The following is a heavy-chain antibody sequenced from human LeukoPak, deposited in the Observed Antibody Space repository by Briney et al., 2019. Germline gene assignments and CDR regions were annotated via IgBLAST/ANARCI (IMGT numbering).Heavy chain of an antibody. CDR2: IYTSGST. CDR1: GGSISSGSYY. J-gene: IGHJ6*03. D-gene: IGHD2-2*01. CDR3: ARDRAETPSVVPAAIDYYYYYMDV. V-gene: IGHV4-61*02. Sequence: PSQTLSLTCTVSGGSISSGSYYWSWIRQPAGKGLEWIGRIYTSGSTNYNPSLKSRVTISVDTSKNQFSLKLSFVTAADTAVYYCARDRAETPSVVPAAIDYYYYYMDVWGKGTTVTVSS.